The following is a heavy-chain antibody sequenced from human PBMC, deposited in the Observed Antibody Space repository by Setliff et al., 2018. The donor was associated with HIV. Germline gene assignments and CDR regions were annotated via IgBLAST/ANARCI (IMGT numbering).Heavy chain of an antibody. J-gene: IGHJ6*03. CDR2: IRSKSDGGTT. Sequence: GGSLRLSCAASGFTFKYAWMSWVRQTPGKGLEWVGRIRSKSDGGTTEYAAPVKGRFTISKDDSKDTLYLQMNNLKIEDSAVYYCRGVGSKYYSNYTDVWGTGTTVTVSS. CDR1: GFTFKYAW. V-gene: IGHV3-15*01. CDR3: RGVGSKYYSNYTDV. D-gene: IGHD1-26*01.